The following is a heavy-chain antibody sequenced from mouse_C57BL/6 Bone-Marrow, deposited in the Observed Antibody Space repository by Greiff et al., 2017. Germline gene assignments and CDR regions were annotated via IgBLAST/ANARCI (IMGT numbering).Heavy chain of an antibody. CDR1: GYTFTSYW. CDR2: IYPGSGST. D-gene: IGHD2-5*01. J-gene: IGHJ4*01. Sequence: QVQLQQPGAELVKPGASVKMSCKASGYTFTSYWITWVKQRPGQGLEWIGDIYPGSGSTNYNEKFKSKATLTVDTSSSTAYMQLSSLTSEDSAVYYCASNPYYSNPYAMDYWGQGTSVTVSS. CDR3: ASNPYYSNPYAMDY. V-gene: IGHV1-55*01.